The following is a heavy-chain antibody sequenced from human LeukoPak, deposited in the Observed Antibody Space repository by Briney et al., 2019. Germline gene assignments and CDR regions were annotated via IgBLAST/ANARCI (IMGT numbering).Heavy chain of an antibody. CDR3: ARGSAAAGTGGY. CDR1: GSSISSGGYY. CDR2: IYYSGST. J-gene: IGHJ4*02. D-gene: IGHD6-13*01. V-gene: IGHV4-39*01. Sequence: TSETLSLTCTVSGSSISSGGYYWGWIRQPPGKGLEWIGSIYYSGSTYYNPSLKSRVTISVDTSKNQFSLKLSSVTAADTAVYYCARGSAAAGTGGYWGQGTLVTVSS.